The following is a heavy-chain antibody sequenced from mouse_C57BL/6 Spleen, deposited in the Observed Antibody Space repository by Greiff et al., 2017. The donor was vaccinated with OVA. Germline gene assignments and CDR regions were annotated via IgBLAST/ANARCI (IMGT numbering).Heavy chain of an antibody. CDR1: GFTFSSYA. CDR2: ISDGGSYT. J-gene: IGHJ3*01. D-gene: IGHD1-1*01. Sequence: EVMLVESGGGLVKPGGSLKLSCAASGFTFSSYAMSWVRQTPEKRLEWVATISDGGSYTYYPDNVKGRFTISRDNAKNNLYLQMSNLKSEDTAMDYCAREDYGSSYPFAYWGQGTLVTVSA. V-gene: IGHV5-4*01. CDR3: AREDYGSSYPFAY.